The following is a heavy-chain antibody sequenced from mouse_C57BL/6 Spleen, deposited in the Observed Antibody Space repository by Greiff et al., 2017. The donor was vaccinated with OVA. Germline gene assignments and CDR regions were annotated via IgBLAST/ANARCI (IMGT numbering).Heavy chain of an antibody. J-gene: IGHJ2*01. V-gene: IGHV6-3*01. Sequence: VQLKESGGGLVQPGGSMKLSCVASGFTFSNYWMNWVRQSPEKGLEWVAQIRLKSDNYATHYAESVKGRFTISRDDSKSSVYLQMNNLRAEDTGIYYCTSANWDVGGFDYWGQGTTLTVSS. CDR2: IRLKSDNYAT. D-gene: IGHD4-1*01. CDR3: TSANWDVGGFDY. CDR1: GFTFSNYW.